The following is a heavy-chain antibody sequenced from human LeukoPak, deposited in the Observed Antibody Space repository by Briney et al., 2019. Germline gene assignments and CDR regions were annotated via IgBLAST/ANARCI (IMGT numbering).Heavy chain of an antibody. Sequence: ASVKVSCKASGYSFTSYVMHWVRQAPGQRLEWMGWINAGNGNTKYSQKFQGRVTITRDTSASTAYMELSSLRSEDTAVYYCARYFDWLGQSNAFDIWGQGTMVTVSS. CDR1: GYSFTSYV. D-gene: IGHD3-9*01. V-gene: IGHV1-3*01. CDR3: ARYFDWLGQSNAFDI. CDR2: INAGNGNT. J-gene: IGHJ3*02.